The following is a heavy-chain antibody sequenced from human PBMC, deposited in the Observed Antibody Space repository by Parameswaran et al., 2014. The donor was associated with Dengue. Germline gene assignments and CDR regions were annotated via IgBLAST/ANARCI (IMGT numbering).Heavy chain of an antibody. V-gene: IGHV1-18*01. D-gene: IGHD6-19*01. Sequence: WVRQAPGQGLEWMGWISAYNGNTNYAQKLQGRVTMTTDTSTSTAYMELRSLRSDDTAVYYCASLAAVAGTAEYFQHWGQGTLVTVSS. J-gene: IGHJ1*01. CDR2: ISAYNGNT. CDR3: ASLAAVAGTAEYFQH.